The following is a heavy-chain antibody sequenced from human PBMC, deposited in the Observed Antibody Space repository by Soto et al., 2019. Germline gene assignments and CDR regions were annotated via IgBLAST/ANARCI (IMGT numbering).Heavy chain of an antibody. CDR3: ARVDCSSTSCFTHGNWFDP. CDR1: GGSFSGYY. Sequence: SETLSLTCAVYGGSFSGYYWSWIRQPPGKGLEWIGEINHSGSTNYNPSLKSRVTISLDISKNQFSLKLSFVTAADTAVYYCARVDCSSTSCFTHGNWFDPWGQGTLVTVSS. V-gene: IGHV4-34*01. D-gene: IGHD2-2*01. J-gene: IGHJ5*02. CDR2: INHSGST.